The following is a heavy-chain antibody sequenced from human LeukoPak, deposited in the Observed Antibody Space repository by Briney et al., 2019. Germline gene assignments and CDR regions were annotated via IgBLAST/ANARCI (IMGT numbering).Heavy chain of an antibody. CDR3: TTLITYYYGSGRDY. Sequence: GGSLRLSCAASGFTFSNAWMSWVRQAPGKGLEWVGRIKSKTDGGTTDYAAPVKGRFTISRDDSKNTLYLQMNSLKTKDTAVYYCTTLITYYYGSGRDYWGQGTLVTVSS. CDR1: GFTFSNAW. J-gene: IGHJ4*02. V-gene: IGHV3-15*01. CDR2: IKSKTDGGTT. D-gene: IGHD3-10*01.